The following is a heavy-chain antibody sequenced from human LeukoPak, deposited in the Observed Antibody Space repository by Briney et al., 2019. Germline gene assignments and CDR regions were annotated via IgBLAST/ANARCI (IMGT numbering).Heavy chain of an antibody. CDR3: AKDYGSSWYFDY. V-gene: IGHV3-9*01. D-gene: IGHD6-13*01. Sequence: SLRLSCAASGFTFDDYAMHWVRQAPGKGLEWVSGISWNSGSIGYADSVKGRFTISRDNAKNSLYLQMNSLRAEDTALYYCAKDYGSSWYFDYWGQGTLVTVSS. CDR1: GFTFDDYA. CDR2: ISWNSGSI. J-gene: IGHJ4*02.